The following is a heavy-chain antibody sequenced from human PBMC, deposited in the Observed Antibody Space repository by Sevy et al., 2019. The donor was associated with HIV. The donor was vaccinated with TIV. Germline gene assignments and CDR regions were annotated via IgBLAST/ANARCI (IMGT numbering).Heavy chain of an antibody. CDR1: GFTFSIYN. J-gene: IGHJ4*02. D-gene: IGHD2-21*01. Sequence: GGSLRLSCAASGFTFSIYNMNWVRQASGAGLEWVSSISGSGGSVYYADSVKGRFTISRDNARNSLYLQINSLTAEDTVLDYCAWGDCRDERCRAFDYWGQGTLVTVSS. CDR3: AWGDCRDERCRAFDY. CDR2: ISGSGGSV. V-gene: IGHV3-21*01.